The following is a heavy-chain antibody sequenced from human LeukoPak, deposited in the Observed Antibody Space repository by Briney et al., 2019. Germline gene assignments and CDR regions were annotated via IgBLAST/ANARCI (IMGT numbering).Heavy chain of an antibody. J-gene: IGHJ4*02. D-gene: IGHD4-17*01. Sequence: PGGSLKLSCAASGFTFSGSAMHWVRQASGEGLEWVGRIRSKANSYATAYAASVKGRFTISRDDSKNTAYLQMNSLKTEDTAVYYCTSWGGDYGDFKDYWGQGTLVTVSS. CDR1: GFTFSGSA. CDR2: IRSKANSYAT. V-gene: IGHV3-73*01. CDR3: TSWGGDYGDFKDY.